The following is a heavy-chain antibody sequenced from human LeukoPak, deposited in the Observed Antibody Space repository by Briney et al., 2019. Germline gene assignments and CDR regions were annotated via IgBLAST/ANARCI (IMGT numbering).Heavy chain of an antibody. Sequence: GRSLRLSCAASGFTFSSYAMHWVRQAPGKGLEWVAVISHDGSNKYYADSVKGRFTISRDNSKNTLYLQMNSLRAEDTAVYYCARDQADSSGWYGFDYWGQGTLVTVSS. CDR2: ISHDGSNK. V-gene: IGHV3-30*04. D-gene: IGHD6-19*01. CDR3: ARDQADSSGWYGFDY. CDR1: GFTFSSYA. J-gene: IGHJ4*02.